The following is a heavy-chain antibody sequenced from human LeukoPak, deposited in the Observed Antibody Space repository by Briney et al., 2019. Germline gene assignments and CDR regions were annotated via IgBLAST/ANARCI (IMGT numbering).Heavy chain of an antibody. D-gene: IGHD6-6*01. CDR2: ISGSGDNT. V-gene: IGHV3-23*01. CDR1: GFTFSSYA. Sequence: GGSLRLSCAASGFTFSSYAMSWVRQVPGKGLEWVSVISGSGDNTYYADSVKGRFTISRDNSKNMLYLQMNSLRAEGTAVYYCAKWKYSNSGIDDYWGQGTLVTVSS. CDR3: AKWKYSNSGIDDY. J-gene: IGHJ4*02.